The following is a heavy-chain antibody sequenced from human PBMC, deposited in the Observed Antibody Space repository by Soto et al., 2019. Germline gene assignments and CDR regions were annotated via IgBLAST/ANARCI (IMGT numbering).Heavy chain of an antibody. V-gene: IGHV4-31*02. D-gene: IGHD2-21*01. CDR3: AASCVGCGGFNYYGMDV. Sequence: WTWIRQHPGKGLEWIGYIYYSGSTCYNPSLKSRFTITVDTSKNQFSLKLSSVTAADTSVYYCAASCVGCGGFNYYGMDVWGQGTTVTVSS. CDR2: IYYSGST. J-gene: IGHJ6*02.